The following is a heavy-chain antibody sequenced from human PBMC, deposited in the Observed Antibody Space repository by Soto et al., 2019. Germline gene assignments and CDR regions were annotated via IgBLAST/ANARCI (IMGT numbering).Heavy chain of an antibody. V-gene: IGHV1-3*01. Sequence: ASVQVSFKSSGYTFTSYAMHWVRQAPGQRLEWMGWINAGNGNTKYSQKFQGRVTITRDTSASTAYMELSSLRSEDTAVYYCARDRSLYGDYPVDYWGQGTLVTVSS. CDR1: GYTFTSYA. CDR2: INAGNGNT. J-gene: IGHJ4*02. CDR3: ARDRSLYGDYPVDY. D-gene: IGHD4-17*01.